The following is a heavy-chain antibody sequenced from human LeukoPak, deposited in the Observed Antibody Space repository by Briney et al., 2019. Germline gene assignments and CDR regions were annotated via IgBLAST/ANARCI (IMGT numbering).Heavy chain of an antibody. J-gene: IGHJ4*02. CDR2: IIPIFGTA. V-gene: IGHV1-69*13. D-gene: IGHD3-22*01. CDR1: GYTFTSYG. CDR3: ARDYYDRQHRYFDY. Sequence: SVKVSCKASGYTFTSYGISWVRQAPGQGLEWMGGIIPIFGTANYAQKFQGRVTITADESTSTAYMELSSLRSEDTAVYYCARDYYDRQHRYFDYWGQGTLVTVSS.